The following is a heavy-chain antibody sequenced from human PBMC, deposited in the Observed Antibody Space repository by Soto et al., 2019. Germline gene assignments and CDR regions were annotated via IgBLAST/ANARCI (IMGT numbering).Heavy chain of an antibody. J-gene: IGHJ3*01. V-gene: IGHV3-23*01. CDR1: GFTFGDYA. Sequence: GGSLRLSCAASGFTFGDYAMNWVRQAPGKGLEWISSISDPGTSTYYANSVKGRFSMSRDNSKNTLFLQMNRLRADDTAVYFCAKSLVTPSDAFDLWGRGTLVTVSS. CDR3: AKSLVTPSDAFDL. D-gene: IGHD2-21*02. CDR2: ISDPGTST.